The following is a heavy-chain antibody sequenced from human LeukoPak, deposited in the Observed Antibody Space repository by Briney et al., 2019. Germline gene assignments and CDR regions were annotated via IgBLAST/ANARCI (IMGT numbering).Heavy chain of an antibody. CDR1: GCTFSTFW. CDR3: ATAGQYRFDN. D-gene: IGHD6-19*01. V-gene: IGHV3-74*01. CDR2: INKDENTT. J-gene: IGHJ5*02. Sequence: GGSLRLSCAASGCTFSTFWMHWVRQAPGEGRVWVSRINKDENTTTDADGMKGRFTISRDNAKKKLYLQMNSLTDDDAAVYYCATAGQYRFDNWGQGTLVTVS.